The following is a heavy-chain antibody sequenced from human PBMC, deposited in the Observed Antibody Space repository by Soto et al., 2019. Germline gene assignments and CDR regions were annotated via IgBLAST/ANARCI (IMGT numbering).Heavy chain of an antibody. CDR2: ISGSGGST. V-gene: IGHV3-23*01. Sequence: GGSLRLSCAASGFTFSSYAMSWVRQAPGKGLEWVSAISGSGGSTYYADSVKGRFTISRDNSNNTLYLQMSSLRAEDTAVYYCAKCGYDSSGRLLRYFQLWGQGTLVTVSS. CDR1: GFTFSSYA. J-gene: IGHJ1*01. D-gene: IGHD3-22*01. CDR3: AKCGYDSSGRLLRYFQL.